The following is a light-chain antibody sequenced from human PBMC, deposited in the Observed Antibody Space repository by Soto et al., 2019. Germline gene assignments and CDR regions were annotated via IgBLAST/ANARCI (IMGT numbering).Light chain of an antibody. J-gene: IGKJ1*01. Sequence: DIVVTQTPRSLPVTLGQPASISCRSSERLVHSNGKTYLSWLHQRPGQPPRLLIYAISKRASGVPDRVSGRGAGTYFTLRISRVEPEDVGIYYCMQVTHFPRTFGQGTKVEIK. CDR3: MQVTHFPRT. CDR2: AIS. CDR1: ERLVHSNGKTY. V-gene: IGKV2-24*01.